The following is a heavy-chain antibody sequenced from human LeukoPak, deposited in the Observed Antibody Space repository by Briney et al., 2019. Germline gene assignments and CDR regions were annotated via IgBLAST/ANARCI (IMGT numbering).Heavy chain of an antibody. CDR3: AKSRSGWHPI. CDR1: GFIFSNYN. CDR2: ISTSSTYI. D-gene: IGHD6-19*01. V-gene: IGHV3-21*01. Sequence: GGSLRLSCAGSGFIFSNYNVNWVRQAPGKGLEWVSFISTSSTYIYYADSVKGRFTISRDNAKNSLYLQMNSLRTEDTAVYYCAKSRSGWHPIWGQGTMVTVSS. J-gene: IGHJ3*02.